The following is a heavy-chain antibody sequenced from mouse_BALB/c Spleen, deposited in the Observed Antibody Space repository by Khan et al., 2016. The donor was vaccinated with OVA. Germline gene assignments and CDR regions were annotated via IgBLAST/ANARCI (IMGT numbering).Heavy chain of an antibody. J-gene: IGHJ4*01. CDR2: IWSDGST. D-gene: IGHD2-10*01. Sequence: VQLVESGPGLVAPSQSLSITCTISGFSLTNYGVHWVRQPPGKGLEWLVVIWSDGSTTYNSALKSRLTISKDNSKSQVFLKMNSLQTDDTAMYFCARQPYCHYNVNDYWGQGTSVTVSS. V-gene: IGHV2-6-1*01. CDR1: GFSLTNYG. CDR3: ARQPYCHYNVNDY.